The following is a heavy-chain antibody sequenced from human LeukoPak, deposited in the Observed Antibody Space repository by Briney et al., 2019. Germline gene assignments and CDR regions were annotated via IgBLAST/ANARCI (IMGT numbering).Heavy chain of an antibody. Sequence: HPGGSLRPSCAAYGFTFSSYAMSWVRQAPGKGLEWVSTISGSGGSTYYADSVKGRFTISRDNSKNTLYLQMNSLRAEDTAVYYCASEAFAPALAYCGGDCYSWGQGTLVTVSS. CDR3: ASEAFAPALAYCGGDCYS. V-gene: IGHV3-23*01. CDR1: GFTFSSYA. CDR2: ISGSGGST. D-gene: IGHD2-21*01. J-gene: IGHJ5*02.